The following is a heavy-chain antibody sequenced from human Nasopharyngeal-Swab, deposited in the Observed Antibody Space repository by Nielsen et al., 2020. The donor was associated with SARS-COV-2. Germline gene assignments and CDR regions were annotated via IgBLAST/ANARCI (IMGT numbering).Heavy chain of an antibody. CDR2: IRYDGSNK. CDR3: AKDGACDTMIVVVIKGPAFDI. J-gene: IGHJ3*02. CDR1: GFTFSSYG. V-gene: IGHV3-30*02. Sequence: GESLKISCAASGFTFSSYGMHWVRQAPGKGLEWVAFIRYDGSNKYYADSVKGRFTISRDNSKNTLYLQMNSLRAEDTAVYYCAKDGACDTMIVVVIKGPAFDIWGQGTMVTVSS. D-gene: IGHD3-22*01.